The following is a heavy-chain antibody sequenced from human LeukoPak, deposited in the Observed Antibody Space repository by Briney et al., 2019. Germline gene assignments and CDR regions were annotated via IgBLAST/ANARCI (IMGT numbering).Heavy chain of an antibody. CDR3: AREGVGATKGRFDP. V-gene: IGHV1-8*01. CDR2: MNPTSGNT. J-gene: IGHJ5*02. Sequence: GASVKVSCKASGYTFTSYDIKWVRQATGQGLEWMGWMNPTSGNTGYAQKFQGRVTMARNTSISTAYMELSSLRSEDTAVYYCAREGVGATKGRFDPWGQGTLVTVSS. CDR1: GYTFTSYD. D-gene: IGHD1-26*01.